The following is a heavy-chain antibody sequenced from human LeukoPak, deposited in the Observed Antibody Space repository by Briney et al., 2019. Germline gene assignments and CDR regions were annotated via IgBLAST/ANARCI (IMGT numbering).Heavy chain of an antibody. V-gene: IGHV1-2*06. J-gene: IGHJ4*02. Sequence: ASVKVSCKASGYTFTGYYIHWVRQAPGQGLEWMGRINPNNGGTNYAQKFQGRVTMTRDTSISTAYMDLSGLRSDDTAVYYCARHTSCCLWGQGTLVTVSS. CDR3: ARHTSCCL. CDR1: GYTFTGYY. D-gene: IGHD2-2*01. CDR2: INPNNGGT.